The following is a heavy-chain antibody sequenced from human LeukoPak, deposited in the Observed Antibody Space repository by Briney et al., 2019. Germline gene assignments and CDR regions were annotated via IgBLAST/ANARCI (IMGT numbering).Heavy chain of an antibody. J-gene: IGHJ5*02. CDR2: MNPNSGNT. Sequence: ASVTVSCKASGYTFTSYDINWVRQATGQGLEWMGWMNPNSGNTGYAQKFQGRVTMTRNTSISTAYMELSSLRSEDTAVYYCASTNYGYSSEGLWFDPWGQGTLVTVSS. CDR3: ASTNYGYSSEGLWFDP. V-gene: IGHV1-8*01. D-gene: IGHD6-25*01. CDR1: GYTFTSYD.